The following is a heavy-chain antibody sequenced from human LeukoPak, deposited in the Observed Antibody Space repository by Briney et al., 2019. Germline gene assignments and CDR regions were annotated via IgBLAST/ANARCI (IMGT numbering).Heavy chain of an antibody. J-gene: IGHJ4*02. CDR2: ISGSGGST. Sequence: GGSLRLSCAASGFTVSSNYMSWVRQAPGKGLEWVSAISGSGGSTYYADSVKGRFTISRDNSKNTLYLQMNSLRAEDTAVYYCAKDIIAAAGDYWGQGTLVTVSS. CDR1: GFTVSSNY. D-gene: IGHD6-13*01. V-gene: IGHV3-23*01. CDR3: AKDIIAAAGDY.